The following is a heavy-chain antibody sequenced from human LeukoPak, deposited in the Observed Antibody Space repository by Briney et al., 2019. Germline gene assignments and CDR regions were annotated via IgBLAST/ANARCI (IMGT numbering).Heavy chain of an antibody. CDR1: GFTFSSHS. J-gene: IGHJ4*02. CDR3: AREYALTGNFDY. V-gene: IGHV3-21*01. CDR2: ISSSSSSI. Sequence: PGGSLRLSCVDSGFTFSSHSMIWGCEAPGKGVEWVSFISSSSSSINYTDSVKGRFTTSRDNAKNSVYLQMNSLRGEDTATYYCAREYALTGNFDYWGEGALVSVSS. D-gene: IGHD3-9*01.